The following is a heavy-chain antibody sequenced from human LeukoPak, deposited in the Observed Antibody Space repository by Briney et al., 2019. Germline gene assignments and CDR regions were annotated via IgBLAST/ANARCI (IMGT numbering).Heavy chain of an antibody. V-gene: IGHV3-48*03. CDR3: ARELSGTTSYHFDY. Sequence: GGSLRLSCAASGFTFSSYEMNWVRQAPGKGLEWVSYISTSGNTRYYADSVKGRFTISRDNAKNSLYLQMNSLRVEDTAVYYCARELSGTTSYHFDYWGQGTLVTVSS. CDR1: GFTFSSYE. D-gene: IGHD1-7*01. J-gene: IGHJ4*02. CDR2: ISTSGNTR.